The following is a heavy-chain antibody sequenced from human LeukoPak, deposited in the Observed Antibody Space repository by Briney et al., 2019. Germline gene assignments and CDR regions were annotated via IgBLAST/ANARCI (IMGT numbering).Heavy chain of an antibody. V-gene: IGHV4-59*01. J-gene: IGHJ4*02. D-gene: IGHD6-19*01. CDR2: IFYSGSN. CDR1: GGSISSYY. Sequence: SETLSLTCTVSGGSISSYYWSWIRQPPGKGLEWMGYIFYSGSNNYNPSLKSRVTISVDTSKSQFSLNLSSVTAADTAVYYCAREKSSGWYGGDFDYWGQGTLVTVSS. CDR3: AREKSSGWYGGDFDY.